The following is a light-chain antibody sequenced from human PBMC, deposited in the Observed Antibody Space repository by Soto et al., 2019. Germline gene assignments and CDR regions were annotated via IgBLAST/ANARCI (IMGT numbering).Light chain of an antibody. Sequence: QPVLTQPASVSGSPGQSITISCTGTSSDIGGYNYVSWYQQHPGKAPKLMIYDVNNRPSGVSNRFSGSKSGNTASLTISGLQAEDEADYYCSSYTSSSTAVFGGGTKLTVL. CDR2: DVN. CDR1: SSDIGGYNY. J-gene: IGLJ2*01. V-gene: IGLV2-14*01. CDR3: SSYTSSSTAV.